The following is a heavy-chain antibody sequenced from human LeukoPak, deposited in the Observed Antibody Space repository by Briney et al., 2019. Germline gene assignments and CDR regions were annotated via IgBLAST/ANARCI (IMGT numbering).Heavy chain of an antibody. CDR2: IIPIFGTA. V-gene: IGHV1-69*05. CDR3: ARVLGGKSGRSFDH. D-gene: IGHD4-23*01. J-gene: IGHJ4*02. CDR1: GGTFSSYA. Sequence: SVKVSCKASGGTFSSYAISWVRQAPGQGLEWMGGIIPIFGTANYAQKFQGRVTITTDESTSTAYMGLSSLRSEDTAVYYCARVLGGKSGRSFDHWGQGTLVTVSS.